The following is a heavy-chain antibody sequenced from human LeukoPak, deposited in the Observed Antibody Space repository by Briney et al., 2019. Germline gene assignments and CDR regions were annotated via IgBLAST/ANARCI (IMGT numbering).Heavy chain of an antibody. CDR3: ARGGYSGTYYFDY. V-gene: IGHV3-33*01. Sequence: GGSLRLSCAASGFTFSTYGMHWVRQAPGKGLEWVAVVWYDGSNIHYVDSVKGRFTISRDDSKSTLYLQMNSLTAEDTAVYYCARGGYSGTYYFDYWGQGTLVTVSS. CDR2: VWYDGSNI. J-gene: IGHJ4*02. D-gene: IGHD1-26*01. CDR1: GFTFSTYG.